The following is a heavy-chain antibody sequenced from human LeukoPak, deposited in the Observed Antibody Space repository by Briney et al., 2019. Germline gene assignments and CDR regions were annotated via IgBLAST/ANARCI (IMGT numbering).Heavy chain of an antibody. D-gene: IGHD3-10*01. CDR2: ISGSGDGT. J-gene: IGHJ4*02. Sequence: PGGSLRLSCAASVFTPTGSATSWVRQAPGKGLEWVSAISGSGDGTYYADSVKGRFTISRDNSKNTLFLQMNSLRAEDTAVYYCAKAGVLTLVRGVIVDYWGQGTLVTVSS. CDR1: VFTPTGSA. V-gene: IGHV3-23*01. CDR3: AKAGVLTLVRGVIVDY.